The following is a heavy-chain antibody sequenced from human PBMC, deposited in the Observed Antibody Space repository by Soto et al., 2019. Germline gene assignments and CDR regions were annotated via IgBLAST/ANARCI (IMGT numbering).Heavy chain of an antibody. Sequence: ASVKVSCKASGGTFSSYAISWVRQAPGQGREWMGGIIPIFGTANYAQKFQGRVTITADESTSTAYMELSSLRSEDTAVYYCARDRGYGHIVVVTAIPNWFDPWGQGTLVTVSS. D-gene: IGHD2-21*02. CDR1: GGTFSSYA. CDR2: IIPIFGTA. J-gene: IGHJ5*02. V-gene: IGHV1-69*13. CDR3: ARDRGYGHIVVVTAIPNWFDP.